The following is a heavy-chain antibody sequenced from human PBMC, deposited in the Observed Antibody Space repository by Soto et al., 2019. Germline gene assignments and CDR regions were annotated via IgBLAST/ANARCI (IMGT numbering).Heavy chain of an antibody. D-gene: IGHD1-26*01. J-gene: IGHJ6*02. Sequence: XGSLRLSCAASGFTFSSYAMHWVRQAPGKGLEWVALISYDGYSKWYADAVKGRFTISRDNSNNTLFLEMNSLRADDTAVYFCAAIREVDVWGQGTTVTVSS. CDR1: GFTFSSYA. CDR3: AAIREVDV. CDR2: ISYDGYSK. V-gene: IGHV3-30*03.